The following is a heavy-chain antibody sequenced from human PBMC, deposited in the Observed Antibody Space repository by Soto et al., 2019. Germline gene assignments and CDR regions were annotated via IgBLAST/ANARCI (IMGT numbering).Heavy chain of an antibody. D-gene: IGHD6-13*01. CDR3: ARTYSSSWSPFEY. J-gene: IGHJ4*02. V-gene: IGHV4-34*01. Sequence: SETLSLTCAVYGGSFSGYYWSWIRQPPGKGLEWIGEINHSGSTNYNPSLKSRVTISVDTSKNQFSLKLSSVTAADTAVYYCARTYSSSWSPFEYWGPGTLVTVSS. CDR2: INHSGST. CDR1: GGSFSGYY.